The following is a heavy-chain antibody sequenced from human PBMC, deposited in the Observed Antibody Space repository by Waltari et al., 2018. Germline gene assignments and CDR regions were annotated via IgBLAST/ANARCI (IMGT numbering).Heavy chain of an antibody. Sequence: QVQLQQWGAGLLKPSETLSLTCAVYGGSFSGYYWSWIRQPPGKGLEWIGEINHSGSTNYNPSLKSRVTISVDTAKNQFSLKLSSVTAADTAVYYCARQTGSSPEDWFDPWGQGTLVTVSS. CDR2: INHSGST. CDR1: GGSFSGYY. V-gene: IGHV4-34*01. J-gene: IGHJ5*02. CDR3: ARQTGSSPEDWFDP. D-gene: IGHD6-6*01.